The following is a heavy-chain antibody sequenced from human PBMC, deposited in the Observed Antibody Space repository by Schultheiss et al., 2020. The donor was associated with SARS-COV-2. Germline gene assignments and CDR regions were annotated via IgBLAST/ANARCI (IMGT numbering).Heavy chain of an antibody. CDR3: ARGETSWGYYYGMDV. Sequence: SETLSLTCGVSGGSLIGVYWSWVRQVPGKGLEWIGEINNSGNTNYNPSLVSRVTISIDTSRDQFFLRLITVTAADTAVYYCARGETSWGYYYGMDVWGRGIAVTVSS. D-gene: IGHD3-16*01. CDR2: INNSGNT. J-gene: IGHJ6*02. CDR1: GGSLIGVY. V-gene: IGHV4-34*01.